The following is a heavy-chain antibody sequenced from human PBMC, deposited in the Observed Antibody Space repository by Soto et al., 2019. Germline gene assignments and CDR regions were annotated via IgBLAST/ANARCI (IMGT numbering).Heavy chain of an antibody. CDR2: IIPIFGTA. CDR1: GGTFSSYA. D-gene: IGHD2-8*01. J-gene: IGHJ5*02. Sequence: QVQLVQSGAEVKKPGSSVKVSCKASGGTFSSYAISWVRQAPGQGLEWMGGIIPIFGTANYAQKFQGRVTITADEXTXXAYMELSSLRSEDTAVYYCAIEIVLMVYAPSWFDPWGQGTLVTVSS. V-gene: IGHV1-69*12. CDR3: AIEIVLMVYAPSWFDP.